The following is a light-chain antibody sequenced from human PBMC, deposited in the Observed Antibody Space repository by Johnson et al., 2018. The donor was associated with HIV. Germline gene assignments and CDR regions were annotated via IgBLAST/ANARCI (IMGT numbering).Light chain of an antibody. CDR2: EST. CDR1: NSNIGNNY. V-gene: IGLV1-51*02. J-gene: IGLJ1*01. CDR3: AVWDDSLSAYL. Sequence: QSVLTQPPSVSAAPGQKVTISCSGSNSNIGNNYVSWYQQLPGTAPKLLIYESTNRPSGIPDRFSGSKSGPSASLAISRLRSEDEADYYCAVWDDSLSAYLFGAGTRITVL.